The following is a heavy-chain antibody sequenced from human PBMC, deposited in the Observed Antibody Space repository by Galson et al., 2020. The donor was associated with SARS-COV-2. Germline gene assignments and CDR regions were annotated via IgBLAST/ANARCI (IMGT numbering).Heavy chain of an antibody. CDR1: GYTFTSYD. CDR3: ARRDLLRGFDR. V-gene: IGHV1-18*01. Sequence: ASVKVSCKASGYTFTSYDITWVRQAPGQGLEWMGWVTGDNVYTKYVQKLQGRVTMTTDTSTTTTYMELRSLRSDDTAIYYCARRDLLRGFDRWGQGTLVTVAS. D-gene: IGHD3-10*01. CDR2: VTGDNVYT. J-gene: IGHJ4*02.